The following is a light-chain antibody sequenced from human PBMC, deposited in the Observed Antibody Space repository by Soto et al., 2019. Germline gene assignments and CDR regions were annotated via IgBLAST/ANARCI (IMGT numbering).Light chain of an antibody. CDR2: AAS. CDR1: QGIRSY. V-gene: IGKV1-9*01. Sequence: DIQLTQSPSSLSASVGDRVAITCRASQGIRSYLAWYQQKPGKAPKLLIYAASTLQSGVPSRFSGSGSGTDFTLTISSLQPEDFATYSCQQLNSYPWTFGQGTKV. J-gene: IGKJ1*01. CDR3: QQLNSYPWT.